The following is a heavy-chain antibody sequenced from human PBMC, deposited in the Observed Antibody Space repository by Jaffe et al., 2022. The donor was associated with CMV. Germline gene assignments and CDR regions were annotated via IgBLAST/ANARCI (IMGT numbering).Heavy chain of an antibody. V-gene: IGHV4-59*01. CDR3: ARGVNGMTTVTTKSNYYYYMDV. CDR1: GGSISSYY. D-gene: IGHD4-17*01. J-gene: IGHJ6*03. CDR2: IYYSGST. Sequence: QVQLQESGPGLVKPSETLSLTCTVSGGSISSYYWSWIRQPPGKGLEWIGYIYYSGSTNYNPSLKSRVTISVDTSKNQFSLKLSSVTAADTAVYYCARGVNGMTTVTTKSNYYYYMDVWGKGTTVTVSS.